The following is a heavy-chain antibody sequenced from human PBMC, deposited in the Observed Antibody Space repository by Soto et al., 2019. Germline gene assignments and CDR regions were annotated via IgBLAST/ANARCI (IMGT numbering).Heavy chain of an antibody. Sequence: PGGSLRLSCAASGFTFSNAWMNWVRQAPGKGLEWVGRIKSKTDGGTTDYAAPVKGRFTISRDDSKNTLYLQMNSLKTEDTAVYYCTTSDYGDFLYYFDEWGQGTLVTVSS. CDR1: GFTFSNAW. CDR2: IKSKTDGGTT. D-gene: IGHD4-17*01. J-gene: IGHJ4*02. V-gene: IGHV3-15*07. CDR3: TTSDYGDFLYYFDE.